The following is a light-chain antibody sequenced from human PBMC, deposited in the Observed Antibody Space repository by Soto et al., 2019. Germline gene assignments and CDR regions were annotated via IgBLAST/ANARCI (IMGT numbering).Light chain of an antibody. CDR2: EVS. V-gene: IGLV2-14*01. J-gene: IGLJ3*02. CDR1: SSDVGSYNY. CDR3: SSYTSISTRV. Sequence: QSALTQPASVSGSPGQSITISCTGTSSDVGSYNYVSWYQQHPGKAPKLMIYEVSNRPSGVSNPFSGFKSGNTASLTISGLQSEDGANYYCSSYTSISTRVFGGGTKLNVL.